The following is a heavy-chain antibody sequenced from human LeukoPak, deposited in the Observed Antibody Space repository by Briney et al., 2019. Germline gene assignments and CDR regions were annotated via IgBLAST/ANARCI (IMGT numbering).Heavy chain of an antibody. V-gene: IGHV1-69*05. CDR1: GGTFSSYA. D-gene: IGHD1-14*01. CDR3: ARTGHHSYYYMDV. J-gene: IGHJ6*03. CDR2: IIPIFGTA. Sequence: GSSVKDSCKASGGTFSSYAISGVRQAPGQGLEGMGGIIPIFGTANYAQKFQGRVTITTDESTSTAYMELSSLRSEDTAVYYCARTGHHSYYYMDVWGKGTTVTVSS.